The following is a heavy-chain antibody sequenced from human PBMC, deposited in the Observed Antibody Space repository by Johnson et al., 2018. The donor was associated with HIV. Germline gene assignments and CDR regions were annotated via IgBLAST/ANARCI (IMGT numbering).Heavy chain of an antibody. D-gene: IGHD4-17*01. CDR3: AREVAGDYGDYPGACDI. CDR1: GFTVSSNY. CDR2: IYSGGST. Sequence: VQLVESGGGLIQPGGSLRLSCAASGFTVSSNYMSWVRQAPGKGLEWVSVIYSGGSTYYADSVKGRFTISRDNSKNTLYLQMNSLRAEDTAVYYCAREVAGDYGDYPGACDIWGQGTMVTVAS. J-gene: IGHJ3*02. V-gene: IGHV3-53*01.